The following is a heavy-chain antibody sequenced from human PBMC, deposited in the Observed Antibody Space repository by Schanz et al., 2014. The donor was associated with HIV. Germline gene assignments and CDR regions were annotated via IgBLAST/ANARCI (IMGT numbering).Heavy chain of an antibody. D-gene: IGHD6-13*01. CDR3: ARDLVDSSTWYDAFDI. CDR1: GYTFTSYG. J-gene: IGHJ3*02. V-gene: IGHV1-2*02. CDR2: INPNSGGT. Sequence: QVQLVQSGAEVKKPGASVKVSCKASGYTFTSYGINWVRQAPGQGLEWMGWINPNSGGTNYAPKFQGRVTMTRDTSVSTAYMELRSLRADDTAVYFCARDLVDSSTWYDAFDIWGQGTKVTVSS.